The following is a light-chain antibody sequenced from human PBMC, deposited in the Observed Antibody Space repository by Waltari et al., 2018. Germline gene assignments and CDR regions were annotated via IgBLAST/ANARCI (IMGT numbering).Light chain of an antibody. V-gene: IGKV1-33*01. CDR2: DAS. J-gene: IGKJ4*01. CDR1: QDIKQS. Sequence: DIHMTQSPSSLSAPVGDRVTITCQASQDIKQSLNWFHQKPGKAPEVLIFDASNSQTGAPSRFSGSGSGTDFTFTISSLQPEDMGTYYCQQYHSVPLTFGGGTNVEIK. CDR3: QQYHSVPLT.